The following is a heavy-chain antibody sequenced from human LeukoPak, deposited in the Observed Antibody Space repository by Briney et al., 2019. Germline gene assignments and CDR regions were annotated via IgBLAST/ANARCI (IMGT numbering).Heavy chain of an antibody. CDR3: ARGAAAGYYFDY. CDR2: ISSSGSTI. CDR1: GFTFTNYW. V-gene: IGHV3-11*04. Sequence: GGSLRLSCAASGFTFTNYWMSWVRQAPGKGLEWVSYISSSGSTIYYADSVKGRFTISRDNAKNSLYLQMNSLRAEDTAVYYCARGAAAGYYFDYWGQGTLVTVSS. D-gene: IGHD6-13*01. J-gene: IGHJ4*02.